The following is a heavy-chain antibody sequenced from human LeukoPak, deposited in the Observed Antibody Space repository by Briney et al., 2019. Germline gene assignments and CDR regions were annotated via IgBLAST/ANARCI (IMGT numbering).Heavy chain of an antibody. CDR1: GFTFSSHW. CDR2: IKSDGSST. Sequence: GGSLRLSCAASGFTFSSHWMLWVRPATGTGLVWVSCIKSDGSSTNYADFVEGRFTISRDNAKNTVYLQINSLRAEATAVYYCARGATYADYFDLWGQGTLVTVSS. CDR3: ARGATYADYFDL. J-gene: IGHJ4*02. D-gene: IGHD1-26*01. V-gene: IGHV3-74*01.